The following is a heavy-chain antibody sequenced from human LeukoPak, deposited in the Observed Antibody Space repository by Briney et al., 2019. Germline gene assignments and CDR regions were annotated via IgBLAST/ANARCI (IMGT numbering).Heavy chain of an antibody. V-gene: IGHV1-18*01. CDR2: INAYNGDT. D-gene: IGHD3-16*01. CDR3: ARGGPAARLITFGGVTDY. Sequence: GASVKVSCKAPGYIFTSYGISWVRQAPGQGLEWMGWINAYNGDTNYAQKFQGRVTMTTDTSTSTAYMELRSLRSDDTAVYYCARGGPAARLITFGGVTDYWGQGTLVTVSS. J-gene: IGHJ4*02. CDR1: GYIFTSYG.